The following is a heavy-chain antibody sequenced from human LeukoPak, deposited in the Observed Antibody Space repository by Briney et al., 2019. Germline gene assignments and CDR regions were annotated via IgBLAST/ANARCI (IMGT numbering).Heavy chain of an antibody. Sequence: GGSLRLSCAASGFTVSSKYMSWVRQAPGKGLEWVSVIYSGGSTYYADSVKGRFTISRDNSKNTLYLQMNSLRAEDTAVYYCARCTAMVYDYWGQGTLVTVSS. CDR1: GFTVSSKY. J-gene: IGHJ4*02. V-gene: IGHV3-53*01. CDR3: ARCTAMVYDY. D-gene: IGHD5-18*01. CDR2: IYSGGST.